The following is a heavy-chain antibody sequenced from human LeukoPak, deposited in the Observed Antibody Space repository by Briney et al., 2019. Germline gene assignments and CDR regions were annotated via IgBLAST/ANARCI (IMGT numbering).Heavy chain of an antibody. J-gene: IGHJ4*02. Sequence: SETLSLTRTVSGGSISSSSYYWGWIRQPPGKGLEWIGSIYYSGSTYYNPSLKSRVTISVDTSKNQFSLKLSSVTAADTAVYYCARRERWLQDFDYWGQGTLVTVSS. CDR3: ARRERWLQDFDY. CDR1: GGSISSSSYY. V-gene: IGHV4-39*07. D-gene: IGHD5-24*01. CDR2: IYYSGST.